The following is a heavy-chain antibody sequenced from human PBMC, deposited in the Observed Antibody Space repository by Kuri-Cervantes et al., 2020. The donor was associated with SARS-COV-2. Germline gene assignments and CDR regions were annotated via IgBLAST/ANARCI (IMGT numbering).Heavy chain of an antibody. D-gene: IGHD2-15*01. CDR3: ARGGSCNSGTCFDY. V-gene: IGHV3-53*01. CDR1: GFTFSGYS. CDR2: IYSSGNT. Sequence: GGSLRLSCAASGFTFSGYSMNWIRQAPGKGLEWVSLIYSSGNTHYADSVKGRFTISRDNSKNTLYLQLNSLRVDDTAVYYCARGGSCNSGTCFDYWGQGTLVTVSS. J-gene: IGHJ4*02.